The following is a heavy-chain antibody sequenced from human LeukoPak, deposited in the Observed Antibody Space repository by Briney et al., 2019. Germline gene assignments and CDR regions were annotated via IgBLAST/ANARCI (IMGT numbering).Heavy chain of an antibody. D-gene: IGHD3-22*01. CDR1: GYSFTSYW. V-gene: IGHV5-51*01. CDR3: ARAYDSSGYYLSASY. J-gene: IGHJ4*02. CDR2: IYPGDSDT. Sequence: GESLKISCKGSGYSFTSYWIGWVCQMPGKGLEWMGIIYPGDSDTRYSPSFQGQVTISADKSISTAYLQWSSLKASDTAMYYCARAYDSSGYYLSASYWGQGTLVTVSS.